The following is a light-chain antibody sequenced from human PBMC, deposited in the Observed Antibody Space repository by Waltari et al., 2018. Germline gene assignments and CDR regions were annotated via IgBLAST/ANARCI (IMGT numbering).Light chain of an antibody. J-gene: IGKJ3*01. CDR3: PDSDSTLSYT. Sequence: DIQMTQFPSSLSASVGDRVTITCRASQNIGASLNWYQQRPGKAPKLLIYAASTLHSEAPSRFSGTRSGTDFTLNISSLQAEDFATYYCPDSDSTLSYTFRPATRGDV. V-gene: IGKV1-39*01. CDR1: QNIGAS. CDR2: AAS.